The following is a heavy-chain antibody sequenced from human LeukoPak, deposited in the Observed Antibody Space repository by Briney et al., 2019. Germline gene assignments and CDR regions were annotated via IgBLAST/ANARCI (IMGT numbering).Heavy chain of an antibody. CDR2: ISYDGSNK. CDR1: GFTFSSYG. J-gene: IGHJ1*01. Sequence: GGSLRLSCAASGFTFSSYGMHWVRQAPGKGLEWVAVISYDGSNKYYADSVKGRFTISRDNSKNTLYLQMNSLRAEDTAVYYCAKDPSPSIAVAGYFQYWGQGTLVTVSS. V-gene: IGHV3-30*18. CDR3: AKDPSPSIAVAGYFQY. D-gene: IGHD6-19*01.